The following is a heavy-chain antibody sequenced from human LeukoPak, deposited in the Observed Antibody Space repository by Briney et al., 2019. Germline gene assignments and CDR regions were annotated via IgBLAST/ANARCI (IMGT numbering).Heavy chain of an antibody. D-gene: IGHD6-19*01. V-gene: IGHV4-59*08. CDR3: ARHEGGGSGWRSLFDY. Sequence: SETLSLTCTVSGGSISSYYWSWIRQPPGKGLEWIGYIYYSGSTNYNPSLKSRVTISVDTSKNQFSLKLSSVTAADTAVYYCARHEGGGSGWRSLFDYWGQGTLVTVSS. CDR1: GGSISSYY. CDR2: IYYSGST. J-gene: IGHJ4*02.